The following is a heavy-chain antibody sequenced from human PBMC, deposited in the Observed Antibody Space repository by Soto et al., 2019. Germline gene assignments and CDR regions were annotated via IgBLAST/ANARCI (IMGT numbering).Heavy chain of an antibody. D-gene: IGHD4-17*01. CDR2: IIPIFGTA. Sequence: QVQLVQSGAEVKKPGSSVEVSCKASGGTFSSYAISWVRQAPGQGHEWMRGIIPIFGTANYAQKFQGRVTITADKSTCTAYMELSSLRSEATALYYCARLFVYAVTTGWYFDLWGRGTLFTFSS. CDR3: ARLFVYAVTTGWYFDL. J-gene: IGHJ2*01. V-gene: IGHV1-69*06. CDR1: GGTFSSYA.